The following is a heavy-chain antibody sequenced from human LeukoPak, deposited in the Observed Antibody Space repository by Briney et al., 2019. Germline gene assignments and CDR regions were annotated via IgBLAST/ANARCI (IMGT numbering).Heavy chain of an antibody. V-gene: IGHV3-20*04. D-gene: IGHD6-19*01. J-gene: IGHJ3*02. CDR1: GFTFDDYG. CDR3: ARGKVAGTRSAFDI. Sequence: PGGSLRLSCAASGFTFDDYGMSWVRQAPGKGLEWVSGINWNGGSTGYADSVKGRFTISRDNAKNSLYLQMNSLRAEDTALYYCARGKVAGTRSAFDIRGQGTMVTVSS. CDR2: INWNGGST.